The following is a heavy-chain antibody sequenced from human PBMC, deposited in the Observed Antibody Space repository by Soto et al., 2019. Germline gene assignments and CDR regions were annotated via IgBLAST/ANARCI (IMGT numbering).Heavy chain of an antibody. V-gene: IGHV1-3*01. CDR2: INAGNGNT. D-gene: IGHD3-16*01. Sequence: GASVKVSCKACEYSFTSYAMHWVRQAPGQRLEWMGWINAGNGNTKYSQKFQGRVTITRDTSASTAYMELSSLRSEDTAVYYCARDPHMITFGGAPLGFDPWGQGTLVTVSS. CDR1: EYSFTSYA. J-gene: IGHJ5*02. CDR3: ARDPHMITFGGAPLGFDP.